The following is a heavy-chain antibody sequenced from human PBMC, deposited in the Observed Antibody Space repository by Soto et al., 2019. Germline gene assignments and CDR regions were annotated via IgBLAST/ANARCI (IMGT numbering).Heavy chain of an antibody. D-gene: IGHD3-10*01. CDR1: GGTFNTYA. CDR2: ISPTFGAA. V-gene: IGHV1-69*19. CDR3: AREVQVHTPAFVY. J-gene: IGHJ4*02. Sequence: QVRLVQSGAEMKKPGSSVKVSCQSSGGTFNTYAMNWERQAPGQGPERMGDISPTFGAANYAPKFHGRVTITADESTGTSYMQLSSLTSEDTALYFCAREVQVHTPAFVYWGQGTLVTVSS.